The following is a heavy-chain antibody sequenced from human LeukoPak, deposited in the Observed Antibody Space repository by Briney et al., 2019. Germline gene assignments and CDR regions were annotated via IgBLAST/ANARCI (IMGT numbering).Heavy chain of an antibody. V-gene: IGHV1-69*05. J-gene: IGHJ3*02. CDR3: ARDVEVVTTTGYRAFDI. Sequence: SVKVSCKASGGTFSSYAISWVRQAPGQGLEWMGGIIPIFGTANYAQKFQGRVTITTDESTSTAYMELSSLRSEDTAVYYCARDVEVVTTTGYRAFDIWGQGTMVTVSS. D-gene: IGHD3-22*01. CDR2: IIPIFGTA. CDR1: GGTFSSYA.